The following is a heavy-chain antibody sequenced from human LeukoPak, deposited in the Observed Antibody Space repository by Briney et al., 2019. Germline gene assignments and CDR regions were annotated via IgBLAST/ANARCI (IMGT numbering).Heavy chain of an antibody. CDR2: INPNSGGT. CDR1: GYTFTGYY. V-gene: IGHV1-2*02. J-gene: IGHJ6*02. Sequence: EASVKVSCKASGYTFTGYYMHWVRQAPGQGLEWMGWINPNSGGTNYAQKFQGRVTMTRDTSISTAYMELSRLRSDDTAVYYCARGAVAGTDYYYYGMDVWGQGTTVTVSS. CDR3: ARGAVAGTDYYYYGMDV. D-gene: IGHD6-19*01.